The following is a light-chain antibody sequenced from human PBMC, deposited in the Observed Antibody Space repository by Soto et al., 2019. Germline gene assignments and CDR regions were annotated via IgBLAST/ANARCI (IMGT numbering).Light chain of an antibody. V-gene: IGKV3-11*01. Sequence: EIVLTQSPATLSLSPGERATLSCRASQSVSSYLAWCQQKPGQAPRLLIYDASNRATGIPARFSGSGSGTDFTLTISSLEPEDFAVYYCQQRSNWPPFTFGPGTKVDIK. J-gene: IGKJ3*01. CDR1: QSVSSY. CDR2: DAS. CDR3: QQRSNWPPFT.